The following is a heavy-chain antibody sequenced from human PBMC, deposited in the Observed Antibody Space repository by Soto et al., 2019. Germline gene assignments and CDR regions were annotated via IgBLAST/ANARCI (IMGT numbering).Heavy chain of an antibody. V-gene: IGHV4-61*08. Sequence: NPSETLSLTCTVSDDSFRGAEYYWSWIRQPLGKGPEWIGYTYYNGDTKYNPALRSRVTMSEDTSKNQFSLRLSSVTAADTAVYFCARGPAYIDGWRTFDPWGRGIMVTVSS. CDR3: ARGPAYIDGWRTFDP. CDR2: TYYNGDT. D-gene: IGHD6-19*01. J-gene: IGHJ5*02. CDR1: DDSFRGAEYY.